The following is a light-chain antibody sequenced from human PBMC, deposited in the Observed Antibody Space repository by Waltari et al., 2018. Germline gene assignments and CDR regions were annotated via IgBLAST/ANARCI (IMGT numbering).Light chain of an antibody. CDR1: DSVGIY. V-gene: IGKV3-20*01. Sequence: ETVLTQSPGTLSLSPGERATLSCKASDSVGIYLACYQQKPGQAPRLLLYHASTRATGIPDRFSGSGSGTDFSLTISRLEPEDSAVYYCQKYVSLPATFGQGTKVEI. CDR3: QKYVSLPAT. CDR2: HAS. J-gene: IGKJ1*01.